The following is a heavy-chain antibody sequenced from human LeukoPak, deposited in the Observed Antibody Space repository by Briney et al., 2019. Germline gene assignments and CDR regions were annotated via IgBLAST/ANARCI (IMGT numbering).Heavy chain of an antibody. CDR3: VRVGTSFDI. CDR1: GFTFSSYS. J-gene: IGHJ3*02. CDR2: ISSSSSTI. D-gene: IGHD7-27*01. Sequence: GGSLRLSCAASGFTFSSYSMNWVRQAPGKGLEWVSYISSSSSTIYYADSVKGRFTISRDNAKNSLYLQMNSLRVEDTAVYYCVRVGTSFDIWGRGTMVTVSS. V-gene: IGHV3-48*01.